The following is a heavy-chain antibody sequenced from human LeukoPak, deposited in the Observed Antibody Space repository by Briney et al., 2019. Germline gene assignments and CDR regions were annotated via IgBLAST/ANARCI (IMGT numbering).Heavy chain of an antibody. D-gene: IGHD3-22*01. CDR1: GFTFDDYA. CDR2: ISWNSGSI. V-gene: IGHV3-9*01. CDR3: AKEMDYYDSSGYPLDY. Sequence: PGGSLRLSCAAYGFTFDDYAMHWVRQAPGKGLEWVSGISWNSGSIGYADSVKGRFTISRDIAKNSLYLQMNSLRAEDTALYYCAKEMDYYDSSGYPLDYWGQGTLVTVSS. J-gene: IGHJ4*02.